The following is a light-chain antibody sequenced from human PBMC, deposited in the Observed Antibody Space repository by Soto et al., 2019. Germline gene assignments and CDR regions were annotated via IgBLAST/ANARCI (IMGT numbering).Light chain of an antibody. CDR2: EVN. J-gene: IGLJ1*01. V-gene: IGLV2-23*02. CDR1: SSDFGNYNL. Sequence: QSALTQPASVSGSPGQSITISCTGTSSDFGNYNLVSWYQQHPGKVPKLILFEVNKRPSGVSGRFSGSKSGNTASLTISGLQAEDEADYYCCSYKSSNHHVFGTGTKVTVL. CDR3: CSYKSSNHHV.